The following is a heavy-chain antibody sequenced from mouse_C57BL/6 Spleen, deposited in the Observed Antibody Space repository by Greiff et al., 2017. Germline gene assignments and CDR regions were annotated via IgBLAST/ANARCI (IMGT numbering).Heavy chain of an antibody. Sequence: QVQLQQPGAELVRPGTSVKLSCKASGYTFTSYWMHWVKQRPGQGLEWIGVIDPSDSYTNYNQKFKGKATLTVDTSSSTAYMQLSSLTSEDSAVYYCARADSNYGGFAYWGQGTLVTVSA. V-gene: IGHV1-59*01. D-gene: IGHD2-5*01. CDR1: GYTFTSYW. CDR2: IDPSDSYT. J-gene: IGHJ3*01. CDR3: ARADSNYGGFAY.